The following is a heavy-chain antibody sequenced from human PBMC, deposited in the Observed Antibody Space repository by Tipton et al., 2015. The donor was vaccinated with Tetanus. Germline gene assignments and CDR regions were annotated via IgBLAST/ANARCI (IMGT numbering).Heavy chain of an antibody. CDR3: ARGAGNYGYYLDY. D-gene: IGHD3-3*01. Sequence: SLRLSCAASGFTFTTFRMHWVRQVPGKGLEWVSRIESDGSNTNYADSVKGRFTVFRDDSKNMFFLQMHSLTVEDTAVYYCARGAGNYGYYLDYWGQGTLVTVSA. CDR2: IESDGSNT. CDR1: GFTFTTFR. J-gene: IGHJ4*02. V-gene: IGHV3-74*01.